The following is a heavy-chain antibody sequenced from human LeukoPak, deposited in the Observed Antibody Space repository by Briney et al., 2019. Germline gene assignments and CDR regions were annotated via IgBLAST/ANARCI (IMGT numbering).Heavy chain of an antibody. CDR2: INHSGST. CDR3: ARRPIAAAGSFDP. J-gene: IGHJ5*02. CDR1: GGSFSGYY. Sequence: SETLSRTCAVYGGSFSGYYWSWIRQPPGKGLEWIGEINHSGSTNYNPSLKSRVTISVDTSKNQFSLKLSSVTAADTAVYYCARRPIAAAGSFDPWGQGTLVTVSS. V-gene: IGHV4-34*01. D-gene: IGHD6-13*01.